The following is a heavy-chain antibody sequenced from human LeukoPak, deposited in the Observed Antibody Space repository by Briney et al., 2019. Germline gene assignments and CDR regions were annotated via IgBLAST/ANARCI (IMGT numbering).Heavy chain of an antibody. Sequence: GGSLRLSCAASGFTFSNYAMSWVRQAPGKGLEWVSRIDTDGSDTSYADSVKGRFTISRDNAKNSLYLQMNSLRAEDTAVYYCARGYYDSSGYYPASAFDIWGQGTMVTVSS. D-gene: IGHD3-22*01. J-gene: IGHJ3*02. V-gene: IGHV3-74*01. CDR1: GFTFSNYA. CDR2: IDTDGSDT. CDR3: ARGYYDSSGYYPASAFDI.